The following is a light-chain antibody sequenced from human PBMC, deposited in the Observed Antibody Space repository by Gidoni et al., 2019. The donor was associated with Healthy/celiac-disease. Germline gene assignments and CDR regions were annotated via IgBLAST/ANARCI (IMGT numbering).Light chain of an antibody. CDR1: SLRSYY. CDR3: DSRDSSGNHHYV. V-gene: IGLV3-19*01. Sequence: SSELTQDPAVSVALGQTVRITCQGDSLRSYYASWYQQKPGQAPVLIGYGKNNRPSGIPDRFSGSSSGNTASLTITGAQAEDEADYYCDSRDSSGNHHYVFGTGTKVTVL. CDR2: GKN. J-gene: IGLJ1*01.